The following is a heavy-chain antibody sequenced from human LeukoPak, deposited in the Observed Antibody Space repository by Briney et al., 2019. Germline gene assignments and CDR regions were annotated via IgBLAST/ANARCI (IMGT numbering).Heavy chain of an antibody. CDR1: GVYISSSSYY. CDR2: IYYSGGT. Sequence: SETLSLTCTVSGVYISSSSYYWGWIRQPPGENLEWIGSIYYSGGTYYNPSLKRRVTISVDTSKHQFSLKLSSVTAADTAVYYCARLGYCTNAVCYNWFDPWGQGTLVTVSS. D-gene: IGHD2-8*01. V-gene: IGHV4-39*01. CDR3: ARLGYCTNAVCYNWFDP. J-gene: IGHJ5*02.